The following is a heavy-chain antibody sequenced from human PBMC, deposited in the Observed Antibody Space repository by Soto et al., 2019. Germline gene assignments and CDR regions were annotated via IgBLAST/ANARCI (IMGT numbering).Heavy chain of an antibody. Sequence: QVQLVQSGAEVKKPGSSVKVSCKASGGTFSSYAISWVRQAPGQGLEWMGGIIPIFGTANYAQKFRGRVTITADESTSTAYMELSSLRSEDTAVYYCARDANPYYYDSSGYRRVVDYWGQGTLVTVSS. CDR2: IIPIFGTA. V-gene: IGHV1-69*12. J-gene: IGHJ4*02. CDR3: ARDANPYYYDSSGYRRVVDY. CDR1: GGTFSSYA. D-gene: IGHD3-22*01.